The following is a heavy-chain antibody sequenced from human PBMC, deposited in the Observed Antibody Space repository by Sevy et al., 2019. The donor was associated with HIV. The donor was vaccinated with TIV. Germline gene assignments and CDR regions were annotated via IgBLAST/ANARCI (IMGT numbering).Heavy chain of an antibody. D-gene: IGHD3-16*01. CDR3: ARDMKKGSEAFDI. V-gene: IGHV1-69*06. Sequence: ASVKVSCKASGGTFSTYAISWVRQAPGQGLEWMGGIIPIFGTANYAQKFQGRVMITADKSTSTAYMELSSLRSEDTAVYFCARDMKKGSEAFDIWGQGTMVTVSS. J-gene: IGHJ3*02. CDR1: GGTFSTYA. CDR2: IIPIFGTA.